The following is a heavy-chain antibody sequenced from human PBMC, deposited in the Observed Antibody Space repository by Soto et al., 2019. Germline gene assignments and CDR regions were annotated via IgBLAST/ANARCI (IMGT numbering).Heavy chain of an antibody. J-gene: IGHJ4*02. CDR3: ARDLLVIGIVGAGGFDY. Sequence: EVQLVESGGGLVKPGGSLRLSCAASGFTFSSYSMNWVRQAPGKGLEWVSSISSSSSYIYYADSVKGRFTISRDNAKNSLYLQMNSLSAEDTAVYYCARDLLVIGIVGAGGFDYWGQGTLFTVSS. CDR1: GFTFSSYS. D-gene: IGHD1-26*01. CDR2: ISSSSSYI. V-gene: IGHV3-21*01.